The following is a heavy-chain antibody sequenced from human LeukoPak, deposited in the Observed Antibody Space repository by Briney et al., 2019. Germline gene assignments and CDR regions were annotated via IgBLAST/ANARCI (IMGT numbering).Heavy chain of an antibody. V-gene: IGHV1-18*01. CDR2: ISAYNGNT. CDR1: GYTFTSYT. J-gene: IGHJ4*02. Sequence: ASVKVSCKASGYTFTSYTISWVRQAPGQGLEWMGWISAYNGNTNYAQKLQGRVTMTTDPSTSTAYMQLRSLTSDDTAVYYCARVRPGYSYGCICWGQGTLVTVSS. CDR3: ARVRPGYSYGCIC. D-gene: IGHD5-18*01.